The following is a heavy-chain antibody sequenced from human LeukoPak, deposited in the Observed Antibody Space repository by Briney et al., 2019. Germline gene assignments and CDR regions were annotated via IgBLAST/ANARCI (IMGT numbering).Heavy chain of an antibody. V-gene: IGHV3-66*01. D-gene: IGHD3-10*01. CDR2: IYSDGTT. CDR3: AKGRFGELLDY. CDR1: GFPVSDNY. Sequence: SGGSLRLSCAASGFPVSDNYMSWVRQAPGKGLEWVSIIYSDGTTYYADSVKGRFTISRDNSKNSLYLQMNSLRAEDTAVYYCAKGRFGELLDYWGQGTLVTVSS. J-gene: IGHJ4*02.